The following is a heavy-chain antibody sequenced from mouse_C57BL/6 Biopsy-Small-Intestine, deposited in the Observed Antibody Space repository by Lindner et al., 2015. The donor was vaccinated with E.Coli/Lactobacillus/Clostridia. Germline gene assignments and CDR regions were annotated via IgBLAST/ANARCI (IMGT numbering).Heavy chain of an antibody. CDR1: VTPYQLR. V-gene: IGHV1S130*01. J-gene: IGHJ1*01. D-gene: IGHD1-1*01. CDR3: ARDTAGVENYYYGMDV. CDR2: ISALLMVT. Sequence: KASVTPYQLRISWCDRPLDKGLSGWDRISALLMVTQTNARKLQGXGTMTTDTSTNTAYMELRSLRSDDTAVYYCARDTAGVENYYYGMDVWGQGTTVTVSS.